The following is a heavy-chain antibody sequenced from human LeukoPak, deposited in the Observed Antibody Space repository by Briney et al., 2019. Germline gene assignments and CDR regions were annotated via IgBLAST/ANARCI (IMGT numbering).Heavy chain of an antibody. CDR1: GGSISSGDYY. CDR2: IYTSGST. D-gene: IGHD5-18*01. CDR3: ARLRYSYGSSYYFDY. J-gene: IGHJ4*02. Sequence: SQTLSLTCTVSGGSISSGDYYWSWIRQPPGRGLEWIGRIYTSGSTNYNPSLKSRVTMSVDTSKNQFSLKLSSVTAADTAVYYCARLRYSYGSSYYFDYWGQGTLVTVSS. V-gene: IGHV4-61*02.